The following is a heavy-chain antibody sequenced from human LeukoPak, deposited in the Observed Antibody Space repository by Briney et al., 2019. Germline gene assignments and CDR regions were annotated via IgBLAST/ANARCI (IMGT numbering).Heavy chain of an antibody. CDR3: ASGYSSGWYYYYGMDV. D-gene: IGHD6-19*01. V-gene: IGHV3-53*01. Sequence: PGGSLRLSCAASGFTVSSNYMSWVRQAPGKGLEWVSVIYSGGSTYYADSVKGRFTISRDNSKNTLYLQMNSLRAEDTAVYYCASGYSSGWYYYYGMDVWGQGTTVTVSS. CDR2: IYSGGST. CDR1: GFTVSSNY. J-gene: IGHJ6*02.